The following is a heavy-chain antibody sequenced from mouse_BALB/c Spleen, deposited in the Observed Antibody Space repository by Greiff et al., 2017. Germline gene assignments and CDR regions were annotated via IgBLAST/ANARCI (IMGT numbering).Heavy chain of an antibody. Sequence: QVQLQQSGPGLVQPSQSLSITCTVSGFSLTGYGVNWVRQPPGKGLEWLGMIWGDGSTDYNSALKSRLSISKDNSKSQVFLKMNSLQTDDTARYYCARDPVAGGNWYFDVWGAGTTVTVSS. CDR2: IWGDGST. CDR1: GFSLTGYG. CDR3: ARDPVAGGNWYFDV. J-gene: IGHJ1*01. V-gene: IGHV2-6-7*01. D-gene: IGHD1-1*01.